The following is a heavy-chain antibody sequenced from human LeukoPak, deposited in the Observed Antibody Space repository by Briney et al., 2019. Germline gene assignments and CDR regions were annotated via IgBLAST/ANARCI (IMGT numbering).Heavy chain of an antibody. J-gene: IGHJ4*02. CDR2: ISYDGSYK. D-gene: IGHD3-9*01. V-gene: IGHV3-30-3*01. CDR1: GFTFSSYA. CDR3: ASYDILTGYPGY. Sequence: GRSLRLSCAASGFTFSSYAMHWVRQAPGKGLECVAVISYDGSYKYYADSVKGRFTISRDNSKNTLYLQMKSLRAEDTAVYYCASYDILTGYPGYWGQGTLVTVSS.